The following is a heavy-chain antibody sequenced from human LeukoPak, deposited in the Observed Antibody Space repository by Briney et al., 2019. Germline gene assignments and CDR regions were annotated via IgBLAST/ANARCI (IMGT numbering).Heavy chain of an antibody. V-gene: IGHV1-69*13. Sequence: SVKVSCKASGGTFSSYAISWVRQAPGQGLEWMGGIIPIFGTANYAQKFQGRVTSTAEESTSTAYMALSSLRSEDTDVYYCASTTRGVYNLNLNFDFWGQGNLVPVSS. CDR1: GGTFSSYA. CDR3: ASTTRGVYNLNLNFDF. D-gene: IGHD1-7*01. CDR2: IIPIFGTA. J-gene: IGHJ4*02.